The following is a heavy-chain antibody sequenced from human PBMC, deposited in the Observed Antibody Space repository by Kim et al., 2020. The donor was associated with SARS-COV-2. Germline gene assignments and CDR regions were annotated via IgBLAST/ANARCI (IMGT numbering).Heavy chain of an antibody. J-gene: IGHJ5*02. Sequence: SETLSLTCAVYGGSFSGYYWSWIRQPPGKGLEWIGEINHSGSTNYNPSLKSRVTISVDTSKNQFSLKLSSVTAADTAVYYCARGQWYSSSWYKVNWFDPWGQGTLVTVSS. CDR1: GGSFSGYY. V-gene: IGHV4-34*01. D-gene: IGHD6-13*01. CDR2: INHSGST. CDR3: ARGQWYSSSWYKVNWFDP.